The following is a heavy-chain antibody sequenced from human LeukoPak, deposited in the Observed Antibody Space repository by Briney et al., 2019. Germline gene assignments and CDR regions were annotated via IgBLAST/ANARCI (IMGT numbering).Heavy chain of an antibody. J-gene: IGHJ5*02. CDR1: GGCISSGSYY. CDR3: AGGSYPDWFDP. V-gene: IGHV4-61*02. CDR2: IYTSGST. D-gene: IGHD1-26*01. Sequence: PSQTLSLTCTVSGGCISSGSYYWSWIRQPAGKGLEWIGRIYTSGSTNYNPSLKSRVTISVDTSKNQFSLKLSSVTAADTAVYYCAGGSYPDWFDPWGQGTLVTVSS.